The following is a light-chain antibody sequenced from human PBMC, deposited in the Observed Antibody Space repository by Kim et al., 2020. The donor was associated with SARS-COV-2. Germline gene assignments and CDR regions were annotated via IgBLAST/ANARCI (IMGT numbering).Light chain of an antibody. J-gene: IGLJ3*02. CDR1: DSNIGKYP. CDR3: AAWDATVNALV. V-gene: IGLV1-44*01. CDR2: INN. Sequence: QSALTQPPSASATPGQTVTISCSGSDSNIGKYPVDWYQQLPGTAPKLLLYINNHRPSGIPDRCFGSKSGTSASLAISGLHSEDEAYYYCAAWDATVNALVFGGGTQLTVL.